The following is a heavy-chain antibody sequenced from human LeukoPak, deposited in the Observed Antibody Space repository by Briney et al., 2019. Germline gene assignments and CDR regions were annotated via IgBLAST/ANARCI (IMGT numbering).Heavy chain of an antibody. Sequence: SETLSLTCTVSGGSFSSSSYYWGWIRQPPGKGLEWIGSIYYSGSTYYNPSLKSRVTISVDTSKNQFSLELSSVTAADTAVYYCARPSDPATVRAPFDSWGQGTLVTVSS. CDR3: ARPSDPATVRAPFDS. CDR1: GGSFSSSSYY. CDR2: IYYSGST. D-gene: IGHD4-17*01. J-gene: IGHJ4*02. V-gene: IGHV4-39*01.